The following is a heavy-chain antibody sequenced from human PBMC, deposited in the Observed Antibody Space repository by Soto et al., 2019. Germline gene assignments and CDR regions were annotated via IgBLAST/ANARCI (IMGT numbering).Heavy chain of an antibody. Sequence: LSLTCAVYGGSFNDYYWNWIRQPPGKGLEWIGEIKHGGSTNYNPSLKTRVTMSLDTSKNQVSLKLTSVTAADTAVYYCARGRGEVDYWGQGTQVTVSS. CDR2: IKHGGST. J-gene: IGHJ4*02. V-gene: IGHV4-34*01. CDR3: ARGRGEVDY. D-gene: IGHD3-16*01. CDR1: GGSFNDYY.